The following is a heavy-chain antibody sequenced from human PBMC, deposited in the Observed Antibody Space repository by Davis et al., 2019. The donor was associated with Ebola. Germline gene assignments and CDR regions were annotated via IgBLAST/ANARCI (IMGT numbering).Heavy chain of an antibody. V-gene: IGHV1-2*02. CDR2: INPNSGGT. Sequence: AASVKVSCKASGYTFTGYYMHWVRQAPGQGLEWMGWINPNSGGTNYAQKFQGRVTMTRDTSISTAYMELRRLRSDDTAVYYCARDCDDSSGYDAFDIWGQGTMVTVSS. CDR1: GYTFTGYY. CDR3: ARDCDDSSGYDAFDI. D-gene: IGHD3-22*01. J-gene: IGHJ3*02.